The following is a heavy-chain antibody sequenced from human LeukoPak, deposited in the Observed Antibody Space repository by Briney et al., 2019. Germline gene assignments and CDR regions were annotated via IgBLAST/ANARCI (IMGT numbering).Heavy chain of an antibody. CDR2: IKSKTDGGTT. J-gene: IGHJ4*02. Sequence: EGSLRLSCAASGFTFSNVWMSWVRQAPGEGLEWVGRIKSKTDGGTTDYAAPVKGRFTISGDDSKNTLFLQMNGLKIEDTAVYYCTTVSCEDSSSDYWGQGTLVTVSS. V-gene: IGHV3-15*01. CDR1: GFTFSNVW. D-gene: IGHD6-13*01. CDR3: TTVSCEDSSSDY.